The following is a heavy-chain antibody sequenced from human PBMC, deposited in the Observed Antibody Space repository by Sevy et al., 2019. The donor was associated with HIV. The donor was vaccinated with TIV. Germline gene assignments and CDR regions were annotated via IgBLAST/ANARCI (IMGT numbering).Heavy chain of an antibody. V-gene: IGHV3-15*01. CDR2: IKSKTDGGTK. J-gene: IGHJ4*02. Sequence: GGSLRLSCAASGFTFSNDWMSWVRQAPGKGLEWVGRIKSKTDGGTKDYAAHVKGRFTISMDDSKITLYLQMNSLKTEGTAVYYCTAEEDIVVVRWGQGTLVTVSS. CDR3: TAEEDIVVVR. CDR1: GFTFSNDW. D-gene: IGHD2-2*01.